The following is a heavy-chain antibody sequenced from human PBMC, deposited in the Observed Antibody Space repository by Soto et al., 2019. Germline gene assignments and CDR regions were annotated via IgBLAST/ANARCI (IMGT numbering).Heavy chain of an antibody. D-gene: IGHD3-3*01. J-gene: IGHJ4*02. V-gene: IGHV3-23*01. CDR2: IGGGSEKI. Sequence: GSLRLSCAASGFSVSNFAMSWVRQAPGKGLEWVSSIGGGSEKIYYSDSVKGRFTISRDNSKNTLYLQMNSLRAEDTALFFCARIFGAYDYFDFWGQGTPVTVSS. CDR3: ARIFGAYDYFDF. CDR1: GFSVSNFA.